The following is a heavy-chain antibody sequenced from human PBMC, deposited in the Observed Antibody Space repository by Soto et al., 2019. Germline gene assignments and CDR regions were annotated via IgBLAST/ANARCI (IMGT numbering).Heavy chain of an antibody. CDR1: GGTFSSYT. Sequence: QVQLVQSGAEVKKPGSSVKVSCKASGGTFSSYTISWVRQAPGQGLEWMGRIIPILGIANYAQKFQGRVTITADKSTSTAYMELSSMRSEDTAVYYCARAPKRGTYSVSLPAPTYGMDVWGQGTTVTVSS. V-gene: IGHV1-69*02. J-gene: IGHJ6*02. CDR2: IIPILGIA. D-gene: IGHD3-9*01. CDR3: ARAPKRGTYSVSLPAPTYGMDV.